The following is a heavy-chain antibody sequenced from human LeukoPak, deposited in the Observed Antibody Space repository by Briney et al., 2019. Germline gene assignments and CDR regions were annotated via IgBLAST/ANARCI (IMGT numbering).Heavy chain of an antibody. V-gene: IGHV4-4*07. Sequence: SETLSLTCTVSGGSISSHYWSWIRQPAGKGLEWIGRIYTSGNTNYNPSLKSRVTMSVDTSKNQFSLKLSSVTAADTAVYYCARSTNWGDHRWFDPWGQGTLVTVSS. CDR2: IYTSGNT. CDR3: ARSTNWGDHRWFDP. CDR1: GGSISSHY. D-gene: IGHD2-21*02. J-gene: IGHJ5*02.